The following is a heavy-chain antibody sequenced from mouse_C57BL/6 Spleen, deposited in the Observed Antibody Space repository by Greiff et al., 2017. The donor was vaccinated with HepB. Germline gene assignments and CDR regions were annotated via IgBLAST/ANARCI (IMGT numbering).Heavy chain of an antibody. J-gene: IGHJ2*01. V-gene: IGHV5-6*01. CDR2: ISSGGSYT. Sequence: VQLKESGGDLVKPGGSLKLSCAASGFTFSSYGMSWVRQTPDKRLEWVATISSGGSYTYYPDSVKGRFTISRDNAKNTLYLQMSSLKSEDTAMYYCARHAYYSKGYYFDYWGQGTTLTVSS. CDR3: ARHAYYSKGYYFDY. CDR1: GFTFSSYG. D-gene: IGHD2-5*01.